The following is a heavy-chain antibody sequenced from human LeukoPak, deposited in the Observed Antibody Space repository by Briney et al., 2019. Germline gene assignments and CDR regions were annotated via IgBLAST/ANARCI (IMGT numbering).Heavy chain of an antibody. CDR2: MNPNSGNT. CDR1: GYTFTSYG. V-gene: IGHV1-8*02. CDR3: AREAARSFYYDSSGYYLS. Sequence: ASVKVSCKASGYTFTSYGISWVRQAPGQGLEWMGWMNPNSGNTGYAQKFQGRVTMTRNTSISTAYMELSSLRSEDTAVYYCAREAARSFYYDSSGYYLSWGQGTLVTVSS. D-gene: IGHD3-22*01. J-gene: IGHJ4*02.